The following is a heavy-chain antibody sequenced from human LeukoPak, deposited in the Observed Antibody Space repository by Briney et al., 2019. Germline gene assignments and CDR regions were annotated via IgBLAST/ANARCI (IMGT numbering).Heavy chain of an antibody. CDR2: VIPIFGTA. V-gene: IGHV1-69*06. D-gene: IGHD3-10*01. Sequence: SVKVSCKGSGGTFSSHAISWVRQGPGQGVEWMGGVIPIFGTANYAQKFQGRVTITADKSTSTAYMELSSLRSEDTAVYYCASSDGSGSYYNLDAFDIWGQGTMVTVSS. CDR3: ASSDGSGSYYNLDAFDI. CDR1: GGTFSSHA. J-gene: IGHJ3*02.